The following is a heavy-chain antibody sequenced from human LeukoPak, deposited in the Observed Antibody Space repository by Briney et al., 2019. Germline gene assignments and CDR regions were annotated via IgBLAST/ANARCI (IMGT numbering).Heavy chain of an antibody. CDR3: AKDLTYSSQGGSDS. CDR2: ISATGGST. CDR1: GFTFSSYS. J-gene: IGHJ4*02. Sequence: PGGSLRLSCAASGFTFSSYSMNWVRQAPGKGLEWVSGISATGGSTYHADSVKGRFTFSRDNSKNTLYLQMNSLRAEDTALYFCAKDLTYSSQGGSDSWGQGTLVTVSS. D-gene: IGHD3-16*01. V-gene: IGHV3-23*01.